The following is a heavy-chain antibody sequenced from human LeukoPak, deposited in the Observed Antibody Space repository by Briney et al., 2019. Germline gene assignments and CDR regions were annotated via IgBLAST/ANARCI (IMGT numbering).Heavy chain of an antibody. J-gene: IGHJ5*02. V-gene: IGHV3-23*01. CDR1: GFTFSSYA. CDR3: AKERDSSGYSRGDWFDP. D-gene: IGHD3-22*01. CDR2: ISGSGGST. Sequence: GGSLRLSCAASGFTFSSYAMSWVRQAPGKGLEWVPAISGSGGSTYYADSVKGRFTISRDNSKNTLYLQMNSLRAEDTAVYYCAKERDSSGYSRGDWFDPWGQGTLVTVSS.